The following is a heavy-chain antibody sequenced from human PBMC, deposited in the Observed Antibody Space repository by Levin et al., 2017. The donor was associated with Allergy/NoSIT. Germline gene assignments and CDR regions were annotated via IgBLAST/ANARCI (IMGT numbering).Heavy chain of an antibody. CDR2: IFLGDSDT. D-gene: IGHD3-22*01. Sequence: GESLKISCKGSGFTFPNYWIAWVRQMPGKGLEWMGIIFLGDSDTRYSPSFQGHVTISADKSIATAYLQWSSLRASDTAMYYCARRFDTSGYSLDGILLDGFDFWGQGTMVTVFS. V-gene: IGHV5-51*01. CDR1: GFTFPNYW. CDR3: ARRFDTSGYSLDGILLDGFDF. J-gene: IGHJ3*01.